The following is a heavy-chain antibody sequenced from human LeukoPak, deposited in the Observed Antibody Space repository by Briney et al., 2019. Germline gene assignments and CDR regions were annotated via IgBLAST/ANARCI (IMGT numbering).Heavy chain of an antibody. CDR2: IYYSGST. D-gene: IGHD3-10*01. CDR1: GGSVSSGSYY. J-gene: IGHJ4*02. CDR3: ARVLRFGELMDY. Sequence: SETLSLTCTVSGGSVSSGSYYWSWIRQPPGKGLGWIGYIYYSGSTNYNPSLKSRVTISVDTSKNQFSLKLSSVTAADTAVYYCARVLRFGELMDYWGQGTLVTVSS. V-gene: IGHV4-61*01.